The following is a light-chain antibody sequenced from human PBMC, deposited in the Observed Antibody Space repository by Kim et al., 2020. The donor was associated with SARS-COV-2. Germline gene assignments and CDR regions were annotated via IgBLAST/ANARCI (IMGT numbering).Light chain of an antibody. Sequence: GQGVTISCSGSRSNIGENSVNWYQQLPGTAPRLGMYSNNQRPSGFPDRFSGSKSGTSASLAISGLRSEDEADYFCASWDDSLNAWVFGGGTQLTVL. CDR2: SNN. V-gene: IGLV1-44*01. CDR3: ASWDDSLNAWV. J-gene: IGLJ3*02. CDR1: RSNIGENS.